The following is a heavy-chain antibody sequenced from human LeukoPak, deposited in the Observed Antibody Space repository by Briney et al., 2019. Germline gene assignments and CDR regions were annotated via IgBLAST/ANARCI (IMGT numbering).Heavy chain of an antibody. CDR1: GFTFDDYA. D-gene: IGHD3-10*01. J-gene: IGHJ4*02. CDR3: AKDIYGSGNRLDY. Sequence: GGSLRLSCAASGFTFDDYAMHWVRQAPGKGLEWVSGISWNSGSIGYADSVKGRFTISRDNAKNSLYLQMSSLRAEDTALYYCAKDIYGSGNRLDYWGQGTLVTVSS. CDR2: ISWNSGSI. V-gene: IGHV3-9*01.